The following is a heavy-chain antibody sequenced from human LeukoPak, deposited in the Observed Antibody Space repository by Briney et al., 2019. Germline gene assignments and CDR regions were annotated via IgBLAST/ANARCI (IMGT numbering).Heavy chain of an antibody. Sequence: GGSLRLSCAASGFIFSSYSMNWVRQAPGKGLEWVSSISSGSSYPYYADSVKGRFTISRDHAKNSLYLQMNSLRAEDTAVYYCARDRYYYDYIGSWGFDYWGPGTLVSVSS. V-gene: IGHV3-21*01. D-gene: IGHD3-22*01. CDR3: ARDRYYYDYIGSWGFDY. CDR2: ISSGSSYP. CDR1: GFIFSSYS. J-gene: IGHJ4*02.